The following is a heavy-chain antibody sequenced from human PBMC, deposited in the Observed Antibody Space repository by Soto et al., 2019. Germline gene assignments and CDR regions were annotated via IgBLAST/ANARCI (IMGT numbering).Heavy chain of an antibody. CDR1: GGSISSYY. V-gene: IGHV4-59*08. D-gene: IGHD6-19*01. Sequence: SETLSLTCTVSGGSISSYYWSWIRQPPGKGLEWIGYIYYSGSTNYNPSLKSRVTISVDTSKNQFSLKLSSVTAADTAVYYCARQVAVAGTYFDYWGQGTLVTVSS. CDR3: ARQVAVAGTYFDY. CDR2: IYYSGST. J-gene: IGHJ4*02.